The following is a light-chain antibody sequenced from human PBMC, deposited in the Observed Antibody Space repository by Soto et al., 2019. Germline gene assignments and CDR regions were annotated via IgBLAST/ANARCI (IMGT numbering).Light chain of an antibody. CDR3: QQYNVYSWT. Sequence: DIQMTQSPSTLSSWVGDIFTITCRASQNINSWLAWYQQKPGKAPKLLIYEASSLEKGVPARFGGSGSGTEFTLTISSLQPDDFATYYCQQYNVYSWTFGQGTKVDI. CDR2: EAS. V-gene: IGKV1-5*03. CDR1: QNINSW. J-gene: IGKJ1*01.